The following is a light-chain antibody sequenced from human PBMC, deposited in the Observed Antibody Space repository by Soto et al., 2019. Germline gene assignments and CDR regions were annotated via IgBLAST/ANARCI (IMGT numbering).Light chain of an antibody. Sequence: EIAMTQSPATLSVSPGERATLSCRASQSISTELAWYQQIPGQPPRLLIYSASTRATCVPARFTGSGSGSEFTLTISGLQSEDFAISYCQQGHIWPLTLGQGTRLEI. V-gene: IGKV3-15*01. CDR3: QQGHIWPLT. CDR2: SAS. J-gene: IGKJ2*01. CDR1: QSISTE.